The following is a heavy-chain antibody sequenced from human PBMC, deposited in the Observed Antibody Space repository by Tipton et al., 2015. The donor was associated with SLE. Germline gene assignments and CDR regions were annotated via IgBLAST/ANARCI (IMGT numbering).Heavy chain of an antibody. V-gene: IGHV4-61*01. CDR1: GYSISSGYY. CDR2: IYYSGST. D-gene: IGHD3-10*01. Sequence: TLSLTCAVSGYSISSGYYWGWIRQPPGKGLGWIGYIYYSGSTNYNPSLKSRVTISVDTSKNQFSLKLSSVTAADTAVYYCARLIWFGELGAFDIWGQGTMVTV. CDR3: ARLIWFGELGAFDI. J-gene: IGHJ3*02.